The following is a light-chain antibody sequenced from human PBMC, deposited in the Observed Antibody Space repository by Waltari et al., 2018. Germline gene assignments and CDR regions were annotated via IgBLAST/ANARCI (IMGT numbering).Light chain of an antibody. V-gene: IGLV2-14*03. CDR1: SSDVGAFNF. CDR3: TSYTTGSTLVV. Sequence: QSALTQPASVSGSPGQSITITCTGTSSDVGAFNFVSWYQEPPGTAPTLLIYDVVNRPAGVSNRFSGAETGNTAALTISGLQAEDEADYYCTSYTTGSTLVVFGGGTKLTVL. CDR2: DVV. J-gene: IGLJ3*02.